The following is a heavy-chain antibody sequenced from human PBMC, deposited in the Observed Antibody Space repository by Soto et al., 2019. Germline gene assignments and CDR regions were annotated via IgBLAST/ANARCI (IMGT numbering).Heavy chain of an antibody. V-gene: IGHV1-18*04. CDR2: ISGSNGNT. J-gene: IGHJ3*02. Sequence: ASVKVSCKASGYTFTSHGISWVRQAPGQVLEWMGWISGSNGNTNYAQKLQGRVTLATDTSTSTAYMELTSLRSDDTAIYYCARDRKGSWFDAFDIWGQGTMVTVSS. CDR3: ARDRKGSWFDAFDI. CDR1: GYTFTSHG. D-gene: IGHD6-13*01.